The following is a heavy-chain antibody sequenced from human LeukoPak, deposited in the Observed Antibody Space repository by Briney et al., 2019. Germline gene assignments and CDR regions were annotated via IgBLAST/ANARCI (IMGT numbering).Heavy chain of an antibody. J-gene: IGHJ3*02. D-gene: IGHD1-14*01. CDR2: ISSSSSYI. CDR1: GFTFSSYS. Sequence: GGSLRLSCAASGFTFSSYSMNWVRQAPGKGLEWVSSISSSSSYIYYADSVKGRFTVSRDNAKNSVYVQMNSLRAEDTAVYYCARGTGTRKAFDIWGQGTTVTVSS. CDR3: ARGTGTRKAFDI. V-gene: IGHV3-21*01.